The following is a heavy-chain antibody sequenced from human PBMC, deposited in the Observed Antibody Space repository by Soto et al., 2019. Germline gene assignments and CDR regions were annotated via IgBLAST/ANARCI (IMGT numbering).Heavy chain of an antibody. CDR3: AKAVGDY. D-gene: IGHD1-26*01. Sequence: GGSLRLSCAASGFIPSNYAMRWGRQAPGRGLEWVSCFRGRGGAIFYADSVNGRFTISRDSSKTTIYLQMDRLRADDTAVYYCAKAVGDYWGRGTLGTV. J-gene: IGHJ4*02. CDR2: FRGRGGAI. CDR1: GFIPSNYA. V-gene: IGHV3-23*01.